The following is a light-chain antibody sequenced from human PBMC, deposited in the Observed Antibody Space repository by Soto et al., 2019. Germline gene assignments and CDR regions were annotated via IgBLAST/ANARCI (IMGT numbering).Light chain of an antibody. CDR3: VIWDSSRSANV. J-gene: IGLJ1*01. Sequence: QSVLTQPPSVSAAPGQKVTISCSGSSSNIGGNSVSWYQQLPGTAPTLLIYYDNKRSSGISDRFSGSKSGTSATLGIHGFHSGEEAEYYCVIWDSSRSANVSGTEPKGTV. CDR1: SSNIGGNS. CDR2: YDN. V-gene: IGLV1-51*01.